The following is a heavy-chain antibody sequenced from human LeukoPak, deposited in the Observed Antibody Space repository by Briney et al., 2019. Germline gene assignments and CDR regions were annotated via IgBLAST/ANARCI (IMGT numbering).Heavy chain of an antibody. D-gene: IGHD6-19*01. CDR1: GGSISGYY. V-gene: IGHV4-59*08. J-gene: IGHJ4*02. CDR3: ARQSHRGLAYFDY. CDR2: IYYSGST. Sequence: PSETLSLTGTVSGGSISGYYWSWIRQPPGKGLKWIGYIYYSGSTNYNPSLESRVTISLDTSKNHFSLKLSSVTAADTAVYYCARQSHRGLAYFDYWGQGTLVTVSS.